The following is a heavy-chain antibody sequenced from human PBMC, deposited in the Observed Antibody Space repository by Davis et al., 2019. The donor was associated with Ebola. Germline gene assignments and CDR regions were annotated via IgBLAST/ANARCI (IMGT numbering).Heavy chain of an antibody. CDR2: ISSSSSTI. Sequence: GESLKISCAASGFTFSSYSMNWVRQAPGKGLEWVSYISSSSSTIYYADSVKGRFTISRDNSKNTLYLQMNSLRAEDTAVYYCAKQTTVTTLGPFDYWGQGTLVTVSS. CDR1: GFTFSSYS. V-gene: IGHV3-48*01. D-gene: IGHD4-17*01. CDR3: AKQTTVTTLGPFDY. J-gene: IGHJ4*02.